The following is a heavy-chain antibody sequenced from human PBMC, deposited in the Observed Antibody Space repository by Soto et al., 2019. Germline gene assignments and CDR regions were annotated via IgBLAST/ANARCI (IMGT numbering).Heavy chain of an antibody. CDR3: AKCDWNDYYFDY. D-gene: IGHD1-1*01. Sequence: PGGSLRLSWAASGFTFSSYAMSWVRQAPGKGLDWVSGSSGSSGSTYYSDSVKGRFTISRDNSKNTLYLQMSSLRAEDTAVYDCAKCDWNDYYFDYWGQGTLVTVSS. J-gene: IGHJ4*02. CDR1: GFTFSSYA. CDR2: SSGSSGST. V-gene: IGHV3-23*01.